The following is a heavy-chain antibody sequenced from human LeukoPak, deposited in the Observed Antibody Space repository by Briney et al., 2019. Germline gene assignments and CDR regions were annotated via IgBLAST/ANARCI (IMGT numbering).Heavy chain of an antibody. CDR3: ARDNPIEKVPGLGPGH. V-gene: IGHV3-30*02. D-gene: IGHD2-2*01. CDR2: IQYDGGDI. J-gene: IGHJ4*02. CDR1: GFTFTTSG. Sequence: GGSLRLSCAASGFTFTTSGMHWVRQAPGKGLEWVTFIQYDGGDIFYADSVKGRFTISRDNSKNTLYLQMNSLRVEDTAVYYCARDNPIEKVPGLGPGHWGQGTLVTVSS.